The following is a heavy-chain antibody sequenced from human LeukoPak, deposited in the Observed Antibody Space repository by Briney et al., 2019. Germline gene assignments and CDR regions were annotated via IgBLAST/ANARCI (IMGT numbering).Heavy chain of an antibody. CDR1: GFTFSSYE. CDR3: ARGGSSWYYFDY. Sequence: GGSLRLSCAASGFTFSSYEMNWVRQAPGKGLEWVSFISSSSSYIYYADSVKGRLTISRDNAKNPLYLQVNSLRAEDTAVYYCARGGSSWYYFDYWGQGILVTVSS. J-gene: IGHJ4*02. V-gene: IGHV3-21*01. CDR2: ISSSSSYI. D-gene: IGHD6-13*01.